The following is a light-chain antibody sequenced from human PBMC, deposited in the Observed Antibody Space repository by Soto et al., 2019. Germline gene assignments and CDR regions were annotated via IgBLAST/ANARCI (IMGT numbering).Light chain of an antibody. Sequence: QSVLTQPASVSGSPGQPITISCTGTSSDIGAYNFVSWYQQHPGKAPKLMLYDVNIRPSGVSNRFSGSKSGNTASLTISGLQAEDEADYYCTSWTTSTTMICGGGTKLTVL. CDR3: TSWTTSTTMI. CDR1: SSDIGAYNF. CDR2: DVN. V-gene: IGLV2-14*03. J-gene: IGLJ2*01.